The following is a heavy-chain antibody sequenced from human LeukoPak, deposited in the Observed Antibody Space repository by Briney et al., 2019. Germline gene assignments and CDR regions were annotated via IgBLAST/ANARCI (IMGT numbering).Heavy chain of an antibody. Sequence: SVKVSCKASGGTXISNAISGVRQAPGQGLEWMGGIIPIFGTANYAQKFQDRVTITADESTSTAYMELSSLRSEDTAVYYCARAIFTDYGDYFCVDYWGQGTLVTVSS. CDR3: ARAIFTDYGDYFCVDY. CDR2: IIPIFGTA. J-gene: IGHJ4*02. V-gene: IGHV1-69*01. D-gene: IGHD4-17*01. CDR1: GGTXISNA.